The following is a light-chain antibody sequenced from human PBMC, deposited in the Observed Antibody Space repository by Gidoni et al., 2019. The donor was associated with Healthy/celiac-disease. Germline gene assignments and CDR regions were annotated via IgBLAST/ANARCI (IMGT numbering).Light chain of an antibody. CDR3: QQYDNVPPLLT. V-gene: IGKV1-33*01. CDR2: DAS. Sequence: DIQMTQSPSSLSASVGDRVTITCQASQDISNYLNWYQQKPGKAPKLLIYDASNWETGVPSRFSGSGSGTDFTFTISSLQPEDIATYYCQQYDNVPPLLTFGGGTKVEIK. J-gene: IGKJ4*01. CDR1: QDISNY.